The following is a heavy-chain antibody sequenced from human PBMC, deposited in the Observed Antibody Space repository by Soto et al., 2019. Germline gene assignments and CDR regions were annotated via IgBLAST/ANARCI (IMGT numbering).Heavy chain of an antibody. CDR1: GGSISSGGYY. CDR3: ARDSGDGFNLVDY. CDR2: IYKSGNT. J-gene: IGHJ4*02. D-gene: IGHD1-26*01. V-gene: IGHV4-31*03. Sequence: LSLTCTVSGGSISSGGYYWSWIRQHPGRGLEWIGYIYKSGNTYYNPSLKSRVTISIDTSKNQFSLKLTSVTAADTAVYYCARDSGDGFNLVDYWGQGTLVTVSS.